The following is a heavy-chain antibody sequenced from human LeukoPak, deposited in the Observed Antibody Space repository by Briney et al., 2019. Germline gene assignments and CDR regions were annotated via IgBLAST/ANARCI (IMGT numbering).Heavy chain of an antibody. CDR1: GFSLSTSGMC. D-gene: IGHD3-22*01. J-gene: IGHJ4*02. Sequence: SGPTLVNPTQTLTLTCTFSGFSLSTSGMCVSWIRQPPGKALEWLARIDWDDDKYYSTSLKTRLTISKDTSKNQVVLTMTSMDPVDTATYYCARTRYYYDSSGYPALFDYWGQGTLVTVSS. V-gene: IGHV2-70*11. CDR3: ARTRYYYDSSGYPALFDY. CDR2: IDWDDDK.